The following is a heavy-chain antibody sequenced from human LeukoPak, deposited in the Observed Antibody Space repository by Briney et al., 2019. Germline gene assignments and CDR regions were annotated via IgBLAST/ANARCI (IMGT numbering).Heavy chain of an antibody. D-gene: IGHD3-9*01. CDR3: ARDAFTYYDILTGSMGYLDS. CDR1: GFTFSIYA. CDR2: ISGSGGTA. J-gene: IGHJ4*02. V-gene: IGHV3-23*01. Sequence: GGSLRLSCAASGFTFSIYAMSWVRQAPGKGLEWVSAISGSGGTAYYADSVKGRFTISRDNSKNTLYLQMNSLRAEDTAVYYCARDAFTYYDILTGSMGYLDSWGQGTLVTVSS.